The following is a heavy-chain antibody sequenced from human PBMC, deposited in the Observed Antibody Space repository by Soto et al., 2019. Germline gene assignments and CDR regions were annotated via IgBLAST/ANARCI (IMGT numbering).Heavy chain of an antibody. CDR1: GGTFSSYA. CDR2: IIPIFGTA. CDR3: ATDIVVVPAAILDYYYYGMDV. Sequence: SVKVSCKASGGTFSSYAISWVRQAPGQGLEWMGGIIPIFGTANYAQKFQGRVTITADESTSTAYMELSSLRSEDTAVYYCATDIVVVPAAILDYYYYGMDVWGQGTTVTVSS. V-gene: IGHV1-69*13. J-gene: IGHJ6*02. D-gene: IGHD2-2*02.